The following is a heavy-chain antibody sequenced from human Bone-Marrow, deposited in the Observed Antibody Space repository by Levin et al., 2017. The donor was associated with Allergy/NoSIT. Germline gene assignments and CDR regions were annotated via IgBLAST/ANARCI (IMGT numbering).Heavy chain of an antibody. CDR2: IYYSGST. Sequence: SQTLSLTCTVSGGSITSYYWSWLRQPPGKGLEWIGYIYYSGSTNYNPSLKSRVTISVDTSKNQLSLKLSSVTAADTAVYYCARGSSAPYYFDYWGQGTLVTVSS. D-gene: IGHD6-6*01. V-gene: IGHV4-59*01. CDR1: GGSITSYY. J-gene: IGHJ4*02. CDR3: ARGSSAPYYFDY.